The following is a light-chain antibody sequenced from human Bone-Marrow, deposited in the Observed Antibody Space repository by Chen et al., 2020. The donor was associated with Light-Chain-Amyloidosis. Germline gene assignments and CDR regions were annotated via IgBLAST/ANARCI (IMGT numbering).Light chain of an antibody. CDR2: RDT. V-gene: IGLV3-25*03. CDR3: QSAYSSGTYEVI. CDR1: DLPTKY. J-gene: IGLJ2*01. Sequence: SYELTQTPSVSVSPGQTARITCSGDDLPTKYAYWYQQQPGQAPVLGIHRDTERPSGISERFSGSSSGTTATLTISGVQAEDEADYHCQSAYSSGTYEVIFGGGTKLTVL.